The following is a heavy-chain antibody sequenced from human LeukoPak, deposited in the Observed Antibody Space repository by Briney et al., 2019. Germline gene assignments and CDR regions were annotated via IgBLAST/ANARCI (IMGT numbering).Heavy chain of an antibody. V-gene: IGHV3-23*01. CDR3: AKDRAWGAFDY. CDR2: IVGDAGRT. CDR1: GFIFSIHG. Sequence: GGSLRLSCVASGFIFSIHGVNWVRQAPGKGLEWVSGIVGDAGRTYYADSVKGRFTISRDNSKNTLYLQMNSLRAEDTAINYCAKDRAWGAFDYWGQGTLVTVSS. D-gene: IGHD1-26*01. J-gene: IGHJ4*02.